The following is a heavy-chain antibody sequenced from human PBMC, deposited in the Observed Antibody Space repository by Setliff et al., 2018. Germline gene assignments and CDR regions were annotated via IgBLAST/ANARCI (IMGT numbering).Heavy chain of an antibody. CDR1: GYTFTSHI. CDR3: ARGDSSYYFDY. V-gene: IGHV1-3*01. CDR2: INAGNGNT. Sequence: GASVKVSCKASGYTFTSHIMHWVRQAPGQRLEWMGWINAGNGNTKYSQKFQGRVTITRDTSASTAYMELSSLRSEDTAVYYCARGDSSYYFDYWGQGTLVTVSS. J-gene: IGHJ4*02. D-gene: IGHD6-6*01.